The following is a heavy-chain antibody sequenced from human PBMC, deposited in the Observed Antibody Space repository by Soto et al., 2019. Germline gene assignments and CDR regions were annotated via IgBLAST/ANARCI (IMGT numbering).Heavy chain of an antibody. J-gene: IGHJ6*04. CDR1: GGTFSNYA. D-gene: IGHD2-2*01. V-gene: IGHV1-69*13. CDR2: IIPIFGTA. CDR3: AIINIVVVPAARYYYYYSGMDV. Sequence: GASVKVSCKASGGTFSNYAISWVRQAPVQGLEWMGGIIPIFGTANYAQKFQGRVTITADESTSTAYMELSSLRSEDTAVYYCAIINIVVVPAARYYYYYSGMDVWGKGTTVTVSS.